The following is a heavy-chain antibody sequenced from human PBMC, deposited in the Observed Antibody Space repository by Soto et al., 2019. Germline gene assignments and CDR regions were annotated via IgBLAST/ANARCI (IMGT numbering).Heavy chain of an antibody. J-gene: IGHJ6*02. CDR1: GFTFSSYG. Sequence: GGSLRLSCAASGFTFSSYGMHWVRQAPGKGLEWVAVIWYDGSNKYYADSVKGRFTISRDNSKNTLYLQMNSLRAEDTAVYYCARELNSGYDLYYYYYGMDIWGQGTTVTVSS. CDR2: IWYDGSNK. V-gene: IGHV3-33*01. CDR3: ARELNSGYDLYYYYYGMDI. D-gene: IGHD5-12*01.